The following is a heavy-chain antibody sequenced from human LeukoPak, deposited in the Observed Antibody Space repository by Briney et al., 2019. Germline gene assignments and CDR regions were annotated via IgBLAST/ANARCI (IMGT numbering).Heavy chain of an antibody. CDR3: ARGFGAVWYFDL. D-gene: IGHD3-16*01. V-gene: IGHV1-46*01. J-gene: IGHJ2*01. Sequence: ASVKVSCKASGYTFTSYYMHWVRQAPGQGLEWMGIINPSGGSTSYAQKFQGRVTITADESTSTAYMELSSLRSEDTAVYYCARGFGAVWYFDLWGRGTLVTVSS. CDR2: INPSGGST. CDR1: GYTFTSYY.